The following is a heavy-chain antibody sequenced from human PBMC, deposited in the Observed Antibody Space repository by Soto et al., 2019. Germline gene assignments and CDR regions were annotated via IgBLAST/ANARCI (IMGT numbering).Heavy chain of an antibody. Sequence: GGSLRLSCAGSGFTFSNHCMNWVRQAPGKGLEWVGNIKADGSDKYSVDSVKGRFTISKDNAKNSLYLEMHSLRAEDTAVHYCARARWVDSWGQGTLVTV. V-gene: IGHV3-7*03. CDR2: IKADGSDK. CDR3: ARARWVDS. CDR1: GFTFSNHC. J-gene: IGHJ5*01.